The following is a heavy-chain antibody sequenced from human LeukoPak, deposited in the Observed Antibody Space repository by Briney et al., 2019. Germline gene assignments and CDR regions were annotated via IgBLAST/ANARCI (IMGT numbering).Heavy chain of an antibody. V-gene: IGHV1-8*01. CDR1: GHTFTSYD. Sequence: ASVKVSCKASGHTFTSYDINWVRQAPGQGLEWMGWMNPNSGNTGYARKFQGRVTMTRNTSISTAYMELSSLRSEDTAVYYCARVCRSTRKFLGYWGQGTLVTVSS. CDR2: MNPNSGNT. CDR3: ARVCRSTRKFLGY. D-gene: IGHD2-2*01. J-gene: IGHJ4*02.